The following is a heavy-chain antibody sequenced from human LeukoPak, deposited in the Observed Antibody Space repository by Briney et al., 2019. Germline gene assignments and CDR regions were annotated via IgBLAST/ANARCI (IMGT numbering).Heavy chain of an antibody. Sequence: GESLKISCKGYGYSFTNYWIGWGRQMPGEGREWRGIIYSGDSDTRYSPSFQGQVSISVDKAIHTAYLQWCSLKASDTAMYYCARQKNSGWYRSLVFDIWGQGTKVTVSS. CDR2: IYSGDSDT. CDR3: ARQKNSGWYRSLVFDI. J-gene: IGHJ3*02. D-gene: IGHD6-19*01. CDR1: GYSFTNYW. V-gene: IGHV5-51*01.